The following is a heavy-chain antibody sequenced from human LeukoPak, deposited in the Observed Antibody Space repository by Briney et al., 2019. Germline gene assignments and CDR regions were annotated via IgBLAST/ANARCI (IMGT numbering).Heavy chain of an antibody. D-gene: IGHD6-19*01. Sequence: GGSLRLSCAASGFTFSTYSMNWVRQAPGKGLEWVSSISGTSSYIYYADSVKGRFTISRDNAKNSLSLQMNSLRAEDTAVYYCAKDPDSSGSWGQGTLVTDSS. J-gene: IGHJ5*02. V-gene: IGHV3-21*01. CDR1: GFTFSTYS. CDR2: ISGTSSYI. CDR3: AKDPDSSGS.